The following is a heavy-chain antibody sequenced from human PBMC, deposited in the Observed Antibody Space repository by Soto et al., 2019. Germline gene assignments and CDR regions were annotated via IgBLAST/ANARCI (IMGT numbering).Heavy chain of an antibody. CDR2: ISHSGST. V-gene: IGHV4-30-2*01. CDR1: GGSISSGGYS. J-gene: IGHJ5*02. CDR3: ARWFDP. Sequence: QLQLQESGSGLVKPSQTLSLTCAVSGGSISSGGYSWSWIRQPPEKGLEWIGYISHSGSTYYNPSLKSRVTISVARSNKQFSLKLSSVTAADTAVYYCARWFDPWGQGNLVTVSS.